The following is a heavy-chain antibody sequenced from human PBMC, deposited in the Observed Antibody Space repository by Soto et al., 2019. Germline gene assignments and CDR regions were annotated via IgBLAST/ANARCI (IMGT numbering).Heavy chain of an antibody. CDR3: ARVFYSGSGWMYYFDF. V-gene: IGHV4-4*02. J-gene: IGHJ4*02. D-gene: IGHD6-19*01. CDR1: SDSIAGENW. Sequence: QVQLQESGPGLVKPSETLSLTCTVSSDSIAGENWWSWVRQPPGLGLEWIGEVFHTGGTNYNPSLKSRVTMEVDKSKSQFSLKLMSATASDTAVYYCARVFYSGSGWMYYFDFWGQGTLVSVSS. CDR2: VFHTGGT.